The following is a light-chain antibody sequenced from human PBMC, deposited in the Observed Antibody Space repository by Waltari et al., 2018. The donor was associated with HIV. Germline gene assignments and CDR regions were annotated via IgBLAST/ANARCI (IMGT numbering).Light chain of an antibody. Sequence: EIVLTQSPATLSLSPGERATLYCGASQTVTSDFLAWYQQKPGLAPSLLIYDASNRATGIPDRFSGSGSGTDFTLTISRLEPEDFAVYYCQQYGSSPRTFGQGTKVEIK. V-gene: IGKV3D-20*01. CDR1: QTVTSDF. CDR2: DAS. J-gene: IGKJ1*01. CDR3: QQYGSSPRT.